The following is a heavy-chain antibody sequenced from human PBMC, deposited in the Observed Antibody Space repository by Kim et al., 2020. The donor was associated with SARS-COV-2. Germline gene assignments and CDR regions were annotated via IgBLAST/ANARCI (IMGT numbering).Heavy chain of an antibody. J-gene: IGHJ4*02. CDR2: GST. CDR3: ARGYCAAY. Sequence: GSTNYNPSLQSRVTIAVYTTKNQFSLKLSSVTAADTAVYFCARGYCAAYWGQGTLVTVSS. V-gene: IGHV4-59*09. D-gene: IGHD2-15*01.